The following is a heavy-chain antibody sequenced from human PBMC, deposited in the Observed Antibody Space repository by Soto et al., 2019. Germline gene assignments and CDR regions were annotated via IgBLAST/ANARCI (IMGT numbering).Heavy chain of an antibody. J-gene: IGHJ4*02. Sequence: PGESLKISCKGSGYSFAGYWITWVRQKPGKGLDWMGRIDPSDSQTYYSPSFRGHVTISVTKSITTVFLQWSSLRASDTAMYYCSRTLYGSYPGANCKYYFESWGQGTPVTVSS. CDR1: GYSFAGYW. CDR2: IDPSDSQT. V-gene: IGHV5-10-1*01. CDR3: SRTLYGSYPGANCKYYFES. D-gene: IGHD2-21*01.